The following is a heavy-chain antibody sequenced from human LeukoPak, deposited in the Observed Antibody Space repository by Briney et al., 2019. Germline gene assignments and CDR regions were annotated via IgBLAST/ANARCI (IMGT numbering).Heavy chain of an antibody. D-gene: IGHD3-3*01. CDR3: ARDFWSGSNYFDY. Sequence: GGSLRLSCAASGFTFSNYAMHWVRQAPGKGLEWVAVISYDGSNKYYADSVKGRFTISRDNSKNTLYLQMNSLRAEDTAVYYCARDFWSGSNYFDYWGQGTLVTVSS. CDR2: ISYDGSNK. J-gene: IGHJ4*02. CDR1: GFTFSNYA. V-gene: IGHV3-30*01.